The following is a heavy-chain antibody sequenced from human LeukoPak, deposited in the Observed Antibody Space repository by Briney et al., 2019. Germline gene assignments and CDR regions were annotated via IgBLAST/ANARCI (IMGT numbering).Heavy chain of an antibody. V-gene: IGHV5-51*01. J-gene: IGHJ4*02. CDR3: ARQADGDKPRDY. D-gene: IGHD5-24*01. CDR1: GYRLTSYW. CDR2: IRPGNSET. Sequence: GESLKISFKGSGYRLTSYWIGWVRPMPGKGLEWMGIIRPGNSETRYSPSFQGQVTFSVDRSTTTAYLQWSSLKASDTAIYYCARQADGDKPRDYWGQGTLVTVSS.